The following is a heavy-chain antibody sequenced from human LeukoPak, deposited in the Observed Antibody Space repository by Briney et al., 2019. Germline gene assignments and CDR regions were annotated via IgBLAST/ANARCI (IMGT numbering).Heavy chain of an antibody. CDR2: INHSGST. J-gene: IGHJ4*02. V-gene: IGHV4-34*01. Sequence: PSETLSLTCAVYGGSFSGYYWSWIRQPPGKGLEWIGEINHSGSTNYNPSPKSRVTISVDTSKNQFSLKLSSVTAADTAVYYCARGIRTRSITMIVVVTLDYWGQGTLVTVSS. CDR3: ARGIRTRSITMIVVVTLDY. CDR1: GGSFSGYY. D-gene: IGHD3-22*01.